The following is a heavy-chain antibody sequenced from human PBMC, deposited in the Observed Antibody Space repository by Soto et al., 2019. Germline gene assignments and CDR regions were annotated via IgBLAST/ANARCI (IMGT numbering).Heavy chain of an antibody. CDR2: IIPIFGTA. CDR3: ARGRGYSYGYGDAFDI. Sequence: QVQLVQSGAEVKKPGSSVKVSCKASGGTFSSYAISWVRQAPGQGLEWMGGIIPIFGTANYAQKFQGRVTITADESTSTADMELSSLRSEDTAVYYCARGRGYSYGYGDAFDIWGQGTMVTVSS. J-gene: IGHJ3*02. V-gene: IGHV1-69*01. CDR1: GGTFSSYA. D-gene: IGHD5-18*01.